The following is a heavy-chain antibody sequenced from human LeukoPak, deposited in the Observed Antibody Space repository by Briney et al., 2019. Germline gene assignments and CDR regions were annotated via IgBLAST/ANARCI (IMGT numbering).Heavy chain of an antibody. Sequence: PGGSLRLSCAASGFTFSSYSMNWVRQAPGKGLEWVSSISSSSSYIYYADSVKGRFTISRDNAKNSLYLQMNSLRAEDTAVYYCARDSGSIVVVPAALLAFDIWGQGTMVTVSS. V-gene: IGHV3-21*01. CDR3: ARDSGSIVVVPAALLAFDI. CDR2: ISSSSSYI. D-gene: IGHD2-2*01. J-gene: IGHJ3*02. CDR1: GFTFSSYS.